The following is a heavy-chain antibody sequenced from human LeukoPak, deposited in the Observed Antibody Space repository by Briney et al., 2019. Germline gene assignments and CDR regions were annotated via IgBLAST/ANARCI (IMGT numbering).Heavy chain of an antibody. CDR1: GFTFSSYG. CDR2: ISGSGGST. J-gene: IGHJ4*02. Sequence: GGTLRLSCAASGFTFSSYGMSWVRQAPGKGLEWVSAISGSGGSTYYADSVKGRFTISRDNSKSTLYIQMNSLRAEDTAMYYCARAKPKNMVRGLIMRRESRYYFDYWGQGTLVTVSS. V-gene: IGHV3-23*01. D-gene: IGHD3-10*01. CDR3: ARAKPKNMVRGLIMRRESRYYFDY.